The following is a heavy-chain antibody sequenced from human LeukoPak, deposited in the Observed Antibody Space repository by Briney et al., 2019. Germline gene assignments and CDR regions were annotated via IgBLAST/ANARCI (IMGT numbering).Heavy chain of an antibody. Sequence: PSETLSLTCTVSGGSISSYYWSWIRQPPGKGLEWIGYIYYSGSTNYNPSLKSRVTISVDTSKNQFSLKLSSVTAADTAVYYCARGGDYYDSSGYYQFDYGGQGTLVTVSS. CDR1: GGSISSYY. CDR2: IYYSGST. J-gene: IGHJ4*02. D-gene: IGHD3-22*01. V-gene: IGHV4-59*01. CDR3: ARGGDYYDSSGYYQFDY.